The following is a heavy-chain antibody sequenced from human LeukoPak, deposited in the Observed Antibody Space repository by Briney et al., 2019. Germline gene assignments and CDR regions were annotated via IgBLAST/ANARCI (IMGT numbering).Heavy chain of an antibody. CDR3: ARHVGAWHHIDF. J-gene: IGHJ4*02. D-gene: IGHD4-17*01. CDR1: GASVSSHF. V-gene: IGHV4-59*08. Sequence: PSETLSLTCTVSGASVSSHFWSWIRQPQGKGLEWIGYIYYTGSSNYNPSLKSRVAMSVDTSKNQFSLRLSSVTAADTAVYFCARHVGAWHHIDFWGQGTLFTVSS. CDR2: IYYTGSS.